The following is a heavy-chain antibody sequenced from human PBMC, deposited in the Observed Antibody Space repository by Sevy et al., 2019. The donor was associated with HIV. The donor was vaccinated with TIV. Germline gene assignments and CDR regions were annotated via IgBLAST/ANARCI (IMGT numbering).Heavy chain of an antibody. D-gene: IGHD2-21*02. Sequence: GGSLRLSCLAFGFKFDSYDMYWVRQAPGKGLEWVAFMSSDARIRYYADSVKGRFTIFGDNSKNTLHLQVNSLRPEDTAVYYCARDLCAGDCLHFVVDVWGQGTTVTVSS. J-gene: IGHJ6*02. CDR2: MSSDARIR. V-gene: IGHV3-30*04. CDR1: GFKFDSYD. CDR3: ARDLCAGDCLHFVVDV.